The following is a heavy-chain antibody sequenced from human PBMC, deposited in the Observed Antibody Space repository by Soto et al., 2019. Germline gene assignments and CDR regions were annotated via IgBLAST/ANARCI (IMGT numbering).Heavy chain of an antibody. CDR2: ISGSGGST. J-gene: IGHJ4*02. CDR3: AKSGSGCSGGSCYSLAPPDY. CDR1: GFTFSSYA. V-gene: IGHV3-23*01. D-gene: IGHD2-15*01. Sequence: PGGSLRLSCAASGFTFSSYAMSWVRQAPGKGLEWVSAISGSGGSTYYADSVKGRFTISRDNSKNTLYLQMNSLRAEDTAVYYWAKSGSGCSGGSCYSLAPPDYWGQGTLVTVSS.